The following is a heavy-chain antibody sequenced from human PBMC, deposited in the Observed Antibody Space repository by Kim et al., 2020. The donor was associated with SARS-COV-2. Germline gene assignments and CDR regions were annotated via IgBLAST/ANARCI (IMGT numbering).Heavy chain of an antibody. D-gene: IGHD3-10*01. Sequence: ASVKVSCKASGYTFTSDTMHWVRQAPGQRLEWMGWINGGNGNTKYSQKFQGRATITRDTSAKTVYREFNSLGSEETAVYYCAGGAGGTSGTYYSDLEYIQHWRQGTLVTVSA. CDR2: INGGNGNT. V-gene: IGHV1-3*01. J-gene: IGHJ1*01. CDR1: GYTFTSDT. CDR3: AGGAGGTSGTYYSDLEYIQH.